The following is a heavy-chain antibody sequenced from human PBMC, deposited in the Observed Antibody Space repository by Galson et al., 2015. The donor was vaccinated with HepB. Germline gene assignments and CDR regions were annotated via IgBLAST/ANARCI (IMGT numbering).Heavy chain of an antibody. D-gene: IGHD6-13*01. CDR2: IYSGGST. V-gene: IGHV3-53*04. CDR3: ARSTAPAAKHYYYYGMDV. J-gene: IGHJ6*02. Sequence: LAWVSVIYSGGSTYYADSVKGRFTISRHNSKNTLYLQMNSLRAEDTAVYYCARSTAPAAKHYYYYGMDVWGQGTTVTVSS.